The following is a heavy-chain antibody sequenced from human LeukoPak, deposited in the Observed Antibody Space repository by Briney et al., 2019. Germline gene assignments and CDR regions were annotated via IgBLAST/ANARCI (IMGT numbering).Heavy chain of an antibody. Sequence: PSETLSLTCTVSGGSISSYYWSWIRQPPGKGLEWIGYIYYSGSTNYNPSLKSRVTISVDTSKNQFSLKLSSVTAADTAVYYCARDVRWLNSGWGSGTYYAPYFDYWGQGTLVTVSS. V-gene: IGHV4-59*01. CDR3: ARDVRWLNSGWGSGTYYAPYFDY. J-gene: IGHJ4*02. D-gene: IGHD3-10*01. CDR2: IYYSGST. CDR1: GGSISSYY.